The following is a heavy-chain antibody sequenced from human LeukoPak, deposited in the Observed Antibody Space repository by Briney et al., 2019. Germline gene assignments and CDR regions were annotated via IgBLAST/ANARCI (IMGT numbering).Heavy chain of an antibody. CDR2: IYTSGST. CDR1: GVSISSYY. CDR3: TKSDGYGLIRI. Sequence: SETLSLTCTVSGVSISSYYWSWIRQAAGKGLEWIGRIYTSGSTNYNPSLKSRVTISLDTSKNQFSLKVISMTAADTAAYYCTKSDGYGLIRICGRGTMVTVSS. V-gene: IGHV4-4*07. D-gene: IGHD3-10*01. J-gene: IGHJ3*02.